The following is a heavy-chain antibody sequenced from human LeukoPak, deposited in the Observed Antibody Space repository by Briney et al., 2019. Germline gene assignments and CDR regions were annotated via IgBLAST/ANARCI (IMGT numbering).Heavy chain of an antibody. CDR3: ARPRYYYDSSGYYG. V-gene: IGHV3-48*03. Sequence: GGSLRLSCAASGFTFSSYEMNWVRQAPGKGLEWVSYISSSGSTIYYADSVKGRFTISRDNAKNSLYLQMNSLRAEDTAVYYCARPRYYYDSSGYYGWGQGTLVTVSS. CDR1: GFTFSSYE. CDR2: ISSSGSTI. D-gene: IGHD3-22*01. J-gene: IGHJ4*02.